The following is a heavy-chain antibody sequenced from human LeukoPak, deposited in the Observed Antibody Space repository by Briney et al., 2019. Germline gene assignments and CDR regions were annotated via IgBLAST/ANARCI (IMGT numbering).Heavy chain of an antibody. D-gene: IGHD3-22*01. CDR3: TSGYYPDAFDI. CDR1: GFTVSSNH. J-gene: IGHJ3*02. Sequence: PGGSLRLSCAASGFTVSSNHMSWVRQAPGKGLEWVSVIYSGGSTYYADSVKGRFTISRDNSKNTLYLQINSLRAEDTAVYYCTSGYYPDAFDIWGQGTMVTVSS. V-gene: IGHV3-66*01. CDR2: IYSGGST.